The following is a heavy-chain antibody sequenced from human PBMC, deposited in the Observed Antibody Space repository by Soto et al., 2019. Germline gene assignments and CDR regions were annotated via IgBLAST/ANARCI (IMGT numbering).Heavy chain of an antibody. V-gene: IGHV4-31*03. CDR3: LAGTPQYPYFQH. CDR1: GGSISSGGYY. CDR2: IYYSGST. D-gene: IGHD1-1*01. Sequence: SETLSLTCTVSGGSISSGGYYWSWIRQHPGKGLEWIGYIYYSGSTYYNPSLKSRVTISVDTSKNQFSLKLSSVTAADTAVYYCLAGTPQYPYFQHWGQGTLVTVSS. J-gene: IGHJ1*01.